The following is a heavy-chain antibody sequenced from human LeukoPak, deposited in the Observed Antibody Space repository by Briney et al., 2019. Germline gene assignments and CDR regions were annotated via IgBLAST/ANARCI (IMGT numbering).Heavy chain of an antibody. CDR2: ISSSSYI. Sequence: PGGSLRLSCAASGFTFSSYSMNWVRQAPGKGLEWVSSISSSSYIYYADSVKGRFTISRDNAKNSLYLQMNSLRAEDTAVYYCARDTDQYYDILTGYYKGGANWFDPWGQGTLVTVSS. CDR3: ARDTDQYYDILTGYYKGGANWFDP. D-gene: IGHD3-9*01. CDR1: GFTFSSYS. J-gene: IGHJ5*02. V-gene: IGHV3-21*01.